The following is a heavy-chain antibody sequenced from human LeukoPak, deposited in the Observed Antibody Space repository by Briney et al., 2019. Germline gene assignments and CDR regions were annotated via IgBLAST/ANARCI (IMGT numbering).Heavy chain of an antibody. Sequence: SETLSLTCTDSGGSISSSSAYWGWIRQPPGKGLEWIGSIYYSKNTYYNPSLKSRVTISADTSKTQFSLTLGSVSATDTAVYYCVSPRGFSYGYFDYWGQGTLVTVSS. D-gene: IGHD5-18*01. CDR3: VSPRGFSYGYFDY. V-gene: IGHV4-39*01. CDR2: IYYSKNT. CDR1: GGSISSSSAY. J-gene: IGHJ4*02.